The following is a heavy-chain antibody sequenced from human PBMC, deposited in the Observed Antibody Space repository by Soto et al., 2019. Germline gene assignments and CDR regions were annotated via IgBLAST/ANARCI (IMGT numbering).Heavy chain of an antibody. CDR2: IIPIFGTG. V-gene: IGHV1-69*12. CDR3: ARGNHRWLQLWYFDL. J-gene: IGHJ2*01. D-gene: IGHD5-12*01. CDR1: GGTFSNYP. Sequence: QVQLVQSGAEVKKPGSSVKVSCKASGGTFSNYPISWVLQAPGQGLEWMGGIIPIFGTGNYAQKFQGRVTITADESTSTAYMELSSLRSEDTAVYYCARGNHRWLQLWYFDLWGRGTLVTVSS.